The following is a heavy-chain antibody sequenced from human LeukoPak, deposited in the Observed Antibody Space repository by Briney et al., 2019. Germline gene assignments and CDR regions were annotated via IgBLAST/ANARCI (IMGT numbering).Heavy chain of an antibody. Sequence: PGGSLRLSCAASGFTFSSYSMNWVRQAPGKGLEWVSSISSSSSYIYYADSVKGRFTISRDNAKNSLYLQMNSLRAEDTAVYYCASRPTPGTMIVAWGQGTLVTVSS. V-gene: IGHV3-21*04. J-gene: IGHJ5*02. CDR3: ASRPTPGTMIVA. CDR2: ISSSSSYI. CDR1: GFTFSSYS. D-gene: IGHD3-22*01.